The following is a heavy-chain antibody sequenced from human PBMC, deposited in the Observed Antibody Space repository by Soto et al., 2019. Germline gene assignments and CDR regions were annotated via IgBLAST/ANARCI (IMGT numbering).Heavy chain of an antibody. CDR2: SSTTGST. Sequence: QVKLQESGPGLVKPSETLSLTCTVSGASIGDYYWSWIRQPAGKGLEWIGRSSTTGSTDYNPSLKSRVTVYVDTSKNQFSLKFNSMTAADTAVYFCARGAYGSGSSPNWFDPWGQGTLVTVSS. J-gene: IGHJ5*02. CDR3: ARGAYGSGSSPNWFDP. V-gene: IGHV4-4*07. CDR1: GASIGDYY. D-gene: IGHD3-10*01.